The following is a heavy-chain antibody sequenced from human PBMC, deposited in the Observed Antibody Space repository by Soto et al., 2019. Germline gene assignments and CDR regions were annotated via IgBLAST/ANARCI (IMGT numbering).Heavy chain of an antibody. CDR2: ISAYNGNT. J-gene: IGHJ4*02. CDR3: ARDSPYSANYYDSSGYYY. V-gene: IGHV1-18*04. D-gene: IGHD3-22*01. Sequence: QVQLVQSGAEVKKPGASVKVSCKASGYTFTSYGISWVRQAPGQGLEWMGWISAYNGNTNYAQKLQGRVTMTTDTAASTAYMERRSLRSDDTAVYYCARDSPYSANYYDSSGYYYWGQGTLVTVSS. CDR1: GYTFTSYG.